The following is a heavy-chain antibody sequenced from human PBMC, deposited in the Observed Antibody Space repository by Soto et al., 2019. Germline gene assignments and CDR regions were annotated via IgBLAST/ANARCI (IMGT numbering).Heavy chain of an antibody. V-gene: IGHV3-23*01. CDR1: GFTFSSYA. CDR2: ISGSGAST. D-gene: IGHD1-26*01. CDR3: AKGWLLVGASMEDGFDF. J-gene: IGHJ3*01. Sequence: EVQLLDSGGGLVHPGGSLRLSCAASGFTFSSYAMSWVRQAPGNGLEWVSGISGSGASTYYADSVKGRFTISRDNSRNTVYLQLNSLRAEDTAIYYCAKGWLLVGASMEDGFDFWGLGTMVTVSS.